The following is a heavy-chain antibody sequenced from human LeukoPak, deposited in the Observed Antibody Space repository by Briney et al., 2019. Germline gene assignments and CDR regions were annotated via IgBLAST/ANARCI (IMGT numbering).Heavy chain of an antibody. CDR3: ARGAVEQQLAYYFDY. V-gene: IGHV4-59*01. CDR2: IYYSGST. J-gene: IGHJ4*02. Sequence: KPSETLSLTCTVSGGSISSYYWSWIRQPPGKGLEWIGYIYYSGSTNYNPSLKSRVTISVDTSKNQFSLKLSSVTAADTAVYYCARGAVEQQLAYYFDYWGQGTLVTVSS. D-gene: IGHD6-13*01. CDR1: GGSISSYY.